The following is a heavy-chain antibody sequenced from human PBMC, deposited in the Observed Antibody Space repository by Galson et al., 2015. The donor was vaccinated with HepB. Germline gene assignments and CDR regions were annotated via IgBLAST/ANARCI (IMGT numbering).Heavy chain of an antibody. Sequence: SLTCTVSGGSIISYYWSWIRQPAGKGLEWIGRIYSSGSTDYTPSLRSRLTMSVDTSKNQFSLKLSSVTAADTAVYYCARELGTYYDSSEKHYFFDYWGQGSLVAVSS. D-gene: IGHD3-22*01. V-gene: IGHV4-4*07. CDR3: ARELGTYYDSSEKHYFFDY. CDR2: IYSSGST. CDR1: GGSIISYY. J-gene: IGHJ4*02.